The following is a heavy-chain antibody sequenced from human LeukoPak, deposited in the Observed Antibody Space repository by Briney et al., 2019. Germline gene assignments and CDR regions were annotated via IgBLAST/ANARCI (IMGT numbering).Heavy chain of an antibody. V-gene: IGHV3-21*01. CDR1: GFTFNYYN. J-gene: IGHJ6*03. Sequence: GGSLRLSCAASGFTFNYYNMNWVRQAPGKALEWVSSITSRGAYIFYAYSVRGRFTISRDNAKDSLYLQMNSLGPEDTAVYYCARDPYSGNYGNYYYYYMDVWGKGTTVTISS. CDR2: ITSRGAYI. D-gene: IGHD1-26*01. CDR3: ARDPYSGNYGNYYYYYMDV.